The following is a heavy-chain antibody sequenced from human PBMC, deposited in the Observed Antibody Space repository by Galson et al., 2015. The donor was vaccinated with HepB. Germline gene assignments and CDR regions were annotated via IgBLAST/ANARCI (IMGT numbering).Heavy chain of an antibody. J-gene: IGHJ6*02. CDR3: ARGRSYDFWSGYSRPYYDYGLDV. CDR1: GGSLGEKY. Sequence: SETLSLTCGVYGGSLGEKYWNWIRQSPGKGLEWIGEINQSGHTNYNPSLRSRVIISVDTSENQISLKLTAVTAADTAVYYCARGRSYDFWSGYSRPYYDYGLDVWGQGTTVTVS. CDR2: INQSGHT. V-gene: IGHV4-34*01. D-gene: IGHD3-3*01.